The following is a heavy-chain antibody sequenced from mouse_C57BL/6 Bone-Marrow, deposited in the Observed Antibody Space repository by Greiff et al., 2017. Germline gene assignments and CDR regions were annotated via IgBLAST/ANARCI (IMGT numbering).Heavy chain of an antibody. CDR3: ARPDAMDY. V-gene: IGHV1-81*01. Sequence: VQLQQSGAELARPGASVKLSCKASGYTFTSYGISWVKQRTGQGLEWIGEIYPRSGNTYYNEKFKGKATLTADKSSSTAYMELRSLTSEDSAVYFCARPDAMDYWGQGTSVTVSS. CDR1: GYTFTSYG. J-gene: IGHJ4*01. CDR2: IYPRSGNT.